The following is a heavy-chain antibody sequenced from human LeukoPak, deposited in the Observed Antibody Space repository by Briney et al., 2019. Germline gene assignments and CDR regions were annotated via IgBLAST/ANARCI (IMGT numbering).Heavy chain of an antibody. CDR3: ARNNYGDS. CDR2: ISSGGRTI. Sequence: PGRSLRLPCAASGFTFSSFDMNWVRQAPGKGLEWISYISSGGRTIYYADSVKGRFTISRDNAKNLLYLQMNSLRAEDTAVYYCARNNYGDSWGQGTRVTVSS. V-gene: IGHV3-48*03. J-gene: IGHJ4*02. CDR1: GFTFSSFD.